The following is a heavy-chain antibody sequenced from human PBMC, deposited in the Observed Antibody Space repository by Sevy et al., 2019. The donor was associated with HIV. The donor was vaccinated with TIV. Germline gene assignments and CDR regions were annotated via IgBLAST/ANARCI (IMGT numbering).Heavy chain of an antibody. J-gene: IGHJ3*02. CDR3: ARRLYGDYNDAFDI. D-gene: IGHD4-17*01. V-gene: IGHV4-30-4*01. Sequence: SETLSLTCTVPGGSISSSDYYWSWIHQPPGKGLEWIGYISYSGNTYYSPSLKSRVTISGDTSLNQFSLKLSSVTAADTAVYYCARRLYGDYNDAFDIWGQGTVVTVS. CDR2: ISYSGNT. CDR1: GGSISSSDYY.